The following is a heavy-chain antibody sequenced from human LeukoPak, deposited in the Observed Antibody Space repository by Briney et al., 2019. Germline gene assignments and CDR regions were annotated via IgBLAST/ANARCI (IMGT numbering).Heavy chain of an antibody. Sequence: PSETLSLTCTVSGGSISSYYWSWIRQPPGKGLEWIGYIYYSGSTNYNPSLKSRVAISVDTSKSQFSLKLSSVTAADTAVYYCARVIFWYFDLWGRGTLVTVSS. J-gene: IGHJ2*01. D-gene: IGHD2/OR15-2a*01. CDR1: GGSISSYY. V-gene: IGHV4-59*01. CDR2: IYYSGST. CDR3: ARVIFWYFDL.